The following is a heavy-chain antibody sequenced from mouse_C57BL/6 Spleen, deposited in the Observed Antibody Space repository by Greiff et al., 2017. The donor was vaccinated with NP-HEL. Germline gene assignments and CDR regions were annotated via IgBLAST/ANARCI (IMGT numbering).Heavy chain of an antibody. J-gene: IGHJ4*01. Sequence: VQLQQPGAELVMPGASVKLSCKASGYTFTSYWMHWVKQRPGQGLEWIGEIDPSDSYTNYNQKFKGKSTLTVDKSSSTAYMQLSSLTSEDSAVYYCARRDYGIAMDYWGQGTSVTVSS. V-gene: IGHV1-69*01. D-gene: IGHD1-1*01. CDR1: GYTFTSYW. CDR3: ARRDYGIAMDY. CDR2: IDPSDSYT.